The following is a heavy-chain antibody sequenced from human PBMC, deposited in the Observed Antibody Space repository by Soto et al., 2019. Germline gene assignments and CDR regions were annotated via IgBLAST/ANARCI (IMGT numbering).Heavy chain of an antibody. Sequence: GGSLRLSCAASGFTFSSYSMNWVRQAPGKGLEWVSSISSSSSYIYYADSVKGRFTISRDNAKNSLYLQMNSLRAEDTAVYYCARGTMVRGVIGDMDVWGKGTTVTVSS. D-gene: IGHD3-10*01. J-gene: IGHJ6*03. CDR1: GFTFSSYS. CDR3: ARGTMVRGVIGDMDV. V-gene: IGHV3-21*01. CDR2: ISSSSSYI.